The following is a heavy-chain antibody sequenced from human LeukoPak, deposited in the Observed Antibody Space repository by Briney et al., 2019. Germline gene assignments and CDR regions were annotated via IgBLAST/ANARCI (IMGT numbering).Heavy chain of an antibody. Sequence: GGSLRLSCEASGFTFSTYSMNWVRQAPGKGLEWISHISTTTTSIYYADSVKGRFTISRDNAKNSLFLQMNSLRAEDTAVYYCARGDSAHYYDSSGYWDAFDIWGQGTMVTVSS. CDR2: ISTTTTSI. V-gene: IGHV3-48*01. J-gene: IGHJ3*02. CDR3: ARGDSAHYYDSSGYWDAFDI. CDR1: GFTFSTYS. D-gene: IGHD3-22*01.